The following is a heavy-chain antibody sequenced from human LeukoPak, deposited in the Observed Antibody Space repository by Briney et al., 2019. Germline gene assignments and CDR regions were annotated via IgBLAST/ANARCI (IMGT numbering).Heavy chain of an antibody. Sequence: GGPLRLSCAASGFTFSTYGMHWVRQAPGKGLEWVGVIWYDGSNKVYADSVKGRITISRDNSKNMLFLQMNNLRAEDTAVYYCAKDRTMTGVRWFDPWGQGTLVTVSS. CDR3: AKDRTMTGVRWFDP. D-gene: IGHD3-22*01. J-gene: IGHJ5*02. CDR2: IWYDGSNK. CDR1: GFTFSTYG. V-gene: IGHV3-33*06.